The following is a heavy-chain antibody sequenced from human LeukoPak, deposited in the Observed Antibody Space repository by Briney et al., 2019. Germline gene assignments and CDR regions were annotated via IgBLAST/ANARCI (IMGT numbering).Heavy chain of an antibody. CDR2: IYPGDSDT. Sequence: GESLKISCKGSGYSFTSYWIGWVRQMPGKGLEWMGIIYPGDSDTGYSPSFQGQVTISADKSISTAYLQWSSLKASDTAMYYCARSLCSGGSCYPPDYYYYYYGMDVWGQGTTVTVSS. D-gene: IGHD2-15*01. V-gene: IGHV5-51*01. J-gene: IGHJ6*02. CDR3: ARSLCSGGSCYPPDYYYYYYGMDV. CDR1: GYSFTSYW.